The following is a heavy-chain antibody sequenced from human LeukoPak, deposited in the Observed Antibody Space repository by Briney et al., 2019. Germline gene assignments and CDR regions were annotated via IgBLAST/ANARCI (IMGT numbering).Heavy chain of an antibody. J-gene: IGHJ4*02. CDR2: ISGSGGST. Sequence: GGSLRLSCAASGLTFSSHAMSWVRQAPGKGLEWVSAISGSGGSTYYADSVKGRFTISTDNSKNTLYLQMNSLRAADTALYYCATQTFNYWAQATLVTVSS. CDR1: GLTFSSHA. V-gene: IGHV3-23*01. CDR3: ATQTFNY.